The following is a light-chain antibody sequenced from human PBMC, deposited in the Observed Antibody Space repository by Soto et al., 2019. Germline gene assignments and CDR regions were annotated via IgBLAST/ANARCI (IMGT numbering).Light chain of an antibody. J-gene: IGKJ1*01. CDR1: QSVSSTS. CDR2: GTS. V-gene: IGKV3-20*01. Sequence: EIVLTQSPGTLSLSPGERATLSCRASQSVSSTSLAWYQQKPGQAPRLLIFGTSNRATGIPDRFSGSGSGTDFTLTISRLQSEDFAVYYCQQYNNWPRTFGQGTKVDIK. CDR3: QQYNNWPRT.